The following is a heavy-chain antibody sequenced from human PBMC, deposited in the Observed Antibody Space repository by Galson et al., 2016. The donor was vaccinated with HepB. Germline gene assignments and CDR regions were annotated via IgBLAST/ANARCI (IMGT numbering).Heavy chain of an antibody. Sequence: PALVKPTQTLTLTCAFSGFSLNTQGECVGWVRQSPGKALEWLALIYWYDDRCYSPSLRDRLTISKDTSKNHVVLTMTNMDPADTGTYYCEHAFFSCLTGPFDSWGRGTLVAVSS. CDR3: EHAFFSCLTGPFDS. CDR1: GFSLNTQGEC. CDR2: IYWYDDR. D-gene: IGHD3-9*01. J-gene: IGHJ4*01. V-gene: IGHV2-5*04.